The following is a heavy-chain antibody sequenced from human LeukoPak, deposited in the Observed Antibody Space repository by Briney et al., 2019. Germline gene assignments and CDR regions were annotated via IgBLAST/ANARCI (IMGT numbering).Heavy chain of an antibody. V-gene: IGHV3-23*01. D-gene: IGHD3-10*01. J-gene: IGHJ3*02. CDR2: ISGSGGST. CDR3: AKGPYGSGSLSFPDAFDI. CDR1: GFTFSSYA. Sequence: PGGSLRLSCAASGFTFSSYAMSWVRQAPGKGLEWVSAISGSGGSTYYADSVKGRFTISRDNSKNTLYLQMNSLRAEDTAVYYCAKGPYGSGSLSFPDAFDIWGQGTMVTVSS.